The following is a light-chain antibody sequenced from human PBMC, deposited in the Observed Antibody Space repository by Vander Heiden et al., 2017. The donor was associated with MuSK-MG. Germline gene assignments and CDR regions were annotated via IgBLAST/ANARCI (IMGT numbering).Light chain of an antibody. CDR1: QSISTW. J-gene: IGKJ4*01. Sequence: DIQMTQSPSTLSASIGDRVTITCRASQSISTWLAWYQQKPGKAPKLLIYKASTLESRVPSRFSGSGFETEFTLTISILQPDHFATYYCQQDNSYIHSFGGGTKVEIK. V-gene: IGKV1-5*03. CDR3: QQDNSYIHS. CDR2: KAS.